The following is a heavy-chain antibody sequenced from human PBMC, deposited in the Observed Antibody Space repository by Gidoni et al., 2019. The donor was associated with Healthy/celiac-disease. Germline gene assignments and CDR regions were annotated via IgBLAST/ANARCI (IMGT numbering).Heavy chain of an antibody. V-gene: IGHV3-23*01. CDR3: AKGLAAAGKGNWFDP. Sequence: EVPLLESGGGLVQPGGSLRLSCAASGSTFSSYALSWVRQAPGEGLEWVSAISSSGGSTYYAESVKGRFTISRDNSKNTLYLQMNSLRAEDTAVYYCAKGLAAAGKGNWFDPWGQGTLVTVSS. D-gene: IGHD6-13*01. CDR2: ISSSGGST. CDR1: GSTFSSYA. J-gene: IGHJ5*02.